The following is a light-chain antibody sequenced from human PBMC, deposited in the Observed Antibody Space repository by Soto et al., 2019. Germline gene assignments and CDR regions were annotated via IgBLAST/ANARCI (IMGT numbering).Light chain of an antibody. J-gene: IGKJ4*01. CDR1: QSARSY. CDR3: QQRSSWPIT. CDR2: DIS. V-gene: IGKV3-11*01. Sequence: EIVLTQSPDTLSLSPGETATLSCRASQSARSYLAWYQQRPGQTPRLLFYDISNRATGVPARFSASGSETDFTLTISSPEPEDFAVYYCQQRSSWPITFGGGTKLEIK.